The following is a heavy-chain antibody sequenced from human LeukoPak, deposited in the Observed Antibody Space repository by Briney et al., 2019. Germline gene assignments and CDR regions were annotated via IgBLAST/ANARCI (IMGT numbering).Heavy chain of an antibody. CDR2: LSHTGNT. CDR3: ARGGGSWYPLREGWFDP. J-gene: IGHJ5*02. D-gene: IGHD6-13*01. CDR1: GGSFSGFY. Sequence: SETLSLTCNVSGGSFSGFYWSWIRQPPTEGLEWVGELSHTGNTNYNPSLKSRVTISVDTSKNQFSLKLSSVTAADTAVYYCARGGGSWYPLREGWFDPWGQGTLVTVSS. V-gene: IGHV4-34*01.